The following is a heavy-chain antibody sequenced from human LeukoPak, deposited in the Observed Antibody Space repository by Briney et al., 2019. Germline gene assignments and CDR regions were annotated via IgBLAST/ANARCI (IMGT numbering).Heavy chain of an antibody. CDR2: IYPDESNI. D-gene: IGHD2-2*03. J-gene: IGHJ4*02. CDR3: ARPPSRGYSSSFEY. V-gene: IGHV5-51*01. CDR1: GYSFPTYW. Sequence: GESLKISCKGSGYSFPTYWIAWVRQMPGKGLEWMGIIYPDESNIRYSPSFQGQVTISTDKSISTAYLQWSSLKASDTAMYYCARPPSRGYSSSFEYWGQGTLVTVSS.